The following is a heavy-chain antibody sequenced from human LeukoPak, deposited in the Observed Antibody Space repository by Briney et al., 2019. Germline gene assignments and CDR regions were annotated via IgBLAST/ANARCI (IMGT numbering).Heavy chain of an antibody. Sequence: PGGSLRLSCAASGFTFSSYAMSWVRQAPGEGLEWVSYISSSSSTIYYADSVKGRFTISRDNAKNSLYLQMNSLRAEDTAVYYCAGTYYYGSGIYDFWGQGTLVTVSS. CDR1: GFTFSSYA. CDR3: AGTYYYGSGIYDF. V-gene: IGHV3-48*04. J-gene: IGHJ4*02. D-gene: IGHD3-10*01. CDR2: ISSSSSTI.